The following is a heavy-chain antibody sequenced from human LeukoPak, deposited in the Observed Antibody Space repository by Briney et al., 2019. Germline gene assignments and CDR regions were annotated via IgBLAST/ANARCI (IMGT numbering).Heavy chain of an antibody. Sequence: ASVKVSCKASGYTFTSYYMHWVRQAPGQGLEWMGIINPSGGSTSYAQKFQGRVTMTRDMSTSTVYMELSSLRSEDTAVYYCARERRKPDTAMAVYYFDYWGQGTLVTVSS. CDR1: GYTFTSYY. V-gene: IGHV1-46*01. J-gene: IGHJ4*02. CDR2: INPSGGST. D-gene: IGHD5-18*01. CDR3: ARERRKPDTAMAVYYFDY.